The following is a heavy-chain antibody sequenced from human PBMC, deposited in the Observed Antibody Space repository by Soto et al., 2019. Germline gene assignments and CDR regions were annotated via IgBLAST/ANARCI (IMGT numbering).Heavy chain of an antibody. CDR2: MNPNRGNT. D-gene: IGHD3-22*01. Sequence: QVQLVQSGAEVKKPGASVKVSCKASGYTFTSHDINWVRQATGQGLEWMGWMNPNRGNTGYAQKFQGRVTMTRSTSISTAYMELSNLRSEDTALYYCVRGYPYSSGPWGQGTLVTVSS. CDR3: VRGYPYSSGP. CDR1: GYTFTSHD. V-gene: IGHV1-8*01. J-gene: IGHJ5*02.